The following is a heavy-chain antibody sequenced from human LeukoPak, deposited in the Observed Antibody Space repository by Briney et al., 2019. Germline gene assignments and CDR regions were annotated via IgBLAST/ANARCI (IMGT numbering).Heavy chain of an antibody. D-gene: IGHD3-3*01. CDR2: ISSSGSTI. CDR3: ARDSADYDFWSAPRGYYYMDV. J-gene: IGHJ6*03. Sequence: GGSLRLSCAASGFTFSDYYMSWIRQAPGKGLEWVSYISSSGSTIYYADSVKGRFTISRDNAKNSLYLQMNSLRAEDTAVYYCARDSADYDFWSAPRGYYYMDVWGKGTTVTASS. V-gene: IGHV3-11*01. CDR1: GFTFSDYY.